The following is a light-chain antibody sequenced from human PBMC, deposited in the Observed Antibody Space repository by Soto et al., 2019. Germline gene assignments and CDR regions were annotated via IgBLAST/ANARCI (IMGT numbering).Light chain of an antibody. CDR3: QQRSNWPRALT. CDR2: DAS. J-gene: IGKJ4*01. V-gene: IGKV3-11*01. Sequence: EIVLTQSPATLSLSPGERATLSCRASQSVSSYLAWYQQKPGQAPRLLIYDASNRATGIPARFSGSGSGTDFTLTISIREPEDFAVYYCQQRSNWPRALTFGGGTKVEIK. CDR1: QSVSSY.